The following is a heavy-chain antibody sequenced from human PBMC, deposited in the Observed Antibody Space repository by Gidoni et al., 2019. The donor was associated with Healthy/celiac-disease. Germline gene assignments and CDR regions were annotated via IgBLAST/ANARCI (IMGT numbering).Heavy chain of an antibody. CDR2: ISSSGSTI. CDR1: GFTFRDHY. Sequence: QVQLVESGGGLVKPGGSLRLSCAASGFTFRDHYMSWIRQAPGKGLEWVSYISSSGSTIYYADSVKGRFTISRDNAKNSLYLQMNSLRAEDTAVYYCARDSRSGSYPDEGAFDIWGQGTMVTVSS. V-gene: IGHV3-11*01. D-gene: IGHD1-26*01. J-gene: IGHJ3*02. CDR3: ARDSRSGSYPDEGAFDI.